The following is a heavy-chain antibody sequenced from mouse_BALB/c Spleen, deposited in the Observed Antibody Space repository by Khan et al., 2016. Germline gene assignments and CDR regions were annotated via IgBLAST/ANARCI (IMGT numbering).Heavy chain of an antibody. CDR2: ISYSGST. Sequence: EVQLQESGPGLVKPSQSLSLTCTVTGYSITSDYAWNWIRQFPGNKLEWMGYISYSGSTRYYPSLKSRISFTRDTSKNQFFLQLNSVTTEDTATNYGARTPTVYYAMDYWGQGTSVTVSS. J-gene: IGHJ4*01. D-gene: IGHD1-1*01. V-gene: IGHV3-2*02. CDR1: GYSITSDYA. CDR3: ARTPTVYYAMDY.